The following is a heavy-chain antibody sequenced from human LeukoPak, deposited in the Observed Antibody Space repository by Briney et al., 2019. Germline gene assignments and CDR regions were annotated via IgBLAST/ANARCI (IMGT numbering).Heavy chain of an antibody. CDR2: FDPEDGET. Sequence: ASVKVSCKVPGYTLTELSMHWVRQAPGKGLEWMGGFDPEDGETIYAQKFQGRVTMTEDTSTDTAYMELSSLRSEDTAVYYCATRGGPYRSGWFDAFHIWGQGTMVTVSS. D-gene: IGHD6-19*01. CDR3: ATRGGPYRSGWFDAFHI. CDR1: GYTLTELS. V-gene: IGHV1-24*01. J-gene: IGHJ3*02.